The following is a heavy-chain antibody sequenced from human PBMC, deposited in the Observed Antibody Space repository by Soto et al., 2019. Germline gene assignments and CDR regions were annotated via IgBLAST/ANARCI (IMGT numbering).Heavy chain of an antibody. CDR1: IYSISSGFF. CDR3: ARDTNSLDP. V-gene: IGHV4-38-2*02. CDR2: IFYTGDT. Sequence: NPSETLSLTCSVSIYSISSGFFWGWIRQPPGKGLELIGSIFYTGDTYYNPSLKSRITMSVDTSRNQFSLKLTSLTAADTAVYYCARDTNSLDPWGQGILVTVSS. D-gene: IGHD1-1*01. J-gene: IGHJ5*02.